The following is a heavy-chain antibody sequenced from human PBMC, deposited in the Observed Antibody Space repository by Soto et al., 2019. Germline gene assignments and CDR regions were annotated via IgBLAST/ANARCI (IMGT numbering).Heavy chain of an antibody. CDR2: IYYSGST. J-gene: IGHJ6*02. D-gene: IGHD6-13*01. V-gene: IGHV4-39*01. Sequence: SETLSLTCTVSGGSISSSSYYWGWIRQPPGKGLEWIGSIYYSGSTYYNPSLKSRVTISVDTSKNQFSLKLSSVTAADTAVYYCARGRVSSSWYKVDVWGQGTTVTVSS. CDR1: GGSISSSSYY. CDR3: ARGRVSSSWYKVDV.